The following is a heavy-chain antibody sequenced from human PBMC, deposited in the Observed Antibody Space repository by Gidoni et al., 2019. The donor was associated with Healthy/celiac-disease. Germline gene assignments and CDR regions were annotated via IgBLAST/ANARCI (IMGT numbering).Heavy chain of an antibody. CDR2: IYTSGST. V-gene: IGHV4-61*02. D-gene: IGHD5-12*01. J-gene: IGHJ4*02. CDR1: GGSISSGSYY. Sequence: QVQLQESGPGLVKPSQTLSLTCPVSGGSISSGSYYWSWIRQPAGKGLEWIGRIYTSGSTNYNPSLKSRVTISVDTSKNQFSLKLSSVTAADTAVYYCARAERGYSGYDFDYWGQGTLVTVSS. CDR3: ARAERGYSGYDFDY.